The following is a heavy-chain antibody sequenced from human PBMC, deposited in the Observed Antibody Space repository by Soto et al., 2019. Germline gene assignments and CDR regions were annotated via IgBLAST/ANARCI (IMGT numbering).Heavy chain of an antibody. CDR1: GDSISSSDYY. CDR2: IYYSGSA. Sequence: SETLSLTCTVSGDSISSSDYYWGWIRQPPGKGLEWIGNIYYSGSASYHPSLKSRVTISVDTSRNQYSLNLNSVTAADTAVYYCARQGGRNAGYYYGMDVWGQGTTVTVSS. J-gene: IGHJ6*02. V-gene: IGHV4-39*01. CDR3: ARQGGRNAGYYYGMDV. D-gene: IGHD3-16*01.